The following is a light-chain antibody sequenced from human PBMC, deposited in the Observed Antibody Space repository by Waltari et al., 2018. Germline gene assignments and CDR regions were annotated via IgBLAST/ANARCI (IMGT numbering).Light chain of an antibody. CDR3: SSYAGSNIVL. CDR1: SSDVGGYNY. J-gene: IGLJ2*01. Sequence: QSALTQPPSASGSPGQSVTIPCTGTSSDVGGYNYVSWYQQHPGKAPKLMIYEVSQRPSGVPDRFSGSKSVNTASLTVSGLQADDEADYYCSSYAGSNIVLFGGGTKLTVL. V-gene: IGLV2-8*01. CDR2: EVS.